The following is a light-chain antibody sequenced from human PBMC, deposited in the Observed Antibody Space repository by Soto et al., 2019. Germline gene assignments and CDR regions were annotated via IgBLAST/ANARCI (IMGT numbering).Light chain of an antibody. CDR1: SSDVGGYNY. CDR3: SSYAGSNLGV. J-gene: IGLJ2*01. CDR2: EVS. V-gene: IGLV2-8*01. Sequence: QSAPTQPPSASGSPGQSVTISCTGTSSDVGGYNYVSWYQQHPGKAPKLMIYEVSKRPSGVPDRFSGSKSGNTASLTVSGLQAEDEADYYCSSYAGSNLGVFGGGPKLTV.